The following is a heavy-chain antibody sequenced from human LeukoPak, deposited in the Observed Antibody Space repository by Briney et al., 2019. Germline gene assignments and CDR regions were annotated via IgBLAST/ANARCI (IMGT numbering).Heavy chain of an antibody. CDR2: TYYRSQWYN. CDR1: GDSFSSNSAA. CDR3: ARSKTPATTCDY. Sequence: SQTLSLTCAVSGDSFSSNSAAWNWIRQSPSRGLEWLGRTYYRSQWYNDYAVSVKSRITINPNTSKNQFSLQLNSVTLEDTAVYYCARSKTPATTCDYWGQGTLVTVSS. J-gene: IGHJ4*02. D-gene: IGHD1-26*01. V-gene: IGHV6-1*01.